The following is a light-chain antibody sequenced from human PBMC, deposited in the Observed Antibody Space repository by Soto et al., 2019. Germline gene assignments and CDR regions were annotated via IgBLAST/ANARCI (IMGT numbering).Light chain of an antibody. CDR1: QDIRNY. J-gene: IGKJ4*01. V-gene: IGKV1-33*01. Sequence: DIQMTQSPSSLSASVGDRVTITCQASQDIRNYLNWYQQKPGKAPNLLIYDASNLRAGVPSRFSGSGSGTDFPFTISSLQPEDIATYYCQHYDHLPPLSFGGGTKVEIK. CDR3: QHYDHLPPLS. CDR2: DAS.